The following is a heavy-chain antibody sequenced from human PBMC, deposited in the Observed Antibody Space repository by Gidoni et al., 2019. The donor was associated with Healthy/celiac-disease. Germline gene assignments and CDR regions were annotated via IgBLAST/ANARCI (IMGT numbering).Heavy chain of an antibody. CDR1: GFTFSSHC. D-gene: IGHD2-2*01. J-gene: IGHJ3*02. CDR3: ANSIVVVPAAYHDAFDI. CDR2: IRYDGSNK. V-gene: IGHV3-30*02. Sequence: QVQLVESVGGVFQPGGSLGLSCAASGFTFSSHCMHWVRQGPGQGLEWVAFIRYDGSNKYYADSVKGRFTIYRDNSKNTLYLQMNSLRAENTAVYYCANSIVVVPAAYHDAFDIWGQGTLVTVSS.